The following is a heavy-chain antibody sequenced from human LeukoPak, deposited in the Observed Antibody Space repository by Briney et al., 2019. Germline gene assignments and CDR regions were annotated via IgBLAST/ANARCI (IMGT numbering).Heavy chain of an antibody. CDR1: GFTFSSYS. CDR2: ISSSSSYI. J-gene: IGHJ4*02. D-gene: IGHD2-15*01. V-gene: IGHV3-21*01. Sequence: NTGGSLRLSCAASGFTFSSYSMNWVRQAPGKGLEWVSSISSSSSYIYYADSVKGRFTISRDNAKNSLYLQMNSLRAEDTAVYYCARELVAATRYFDYWGQRTLVTVSS. CDR3: ARELVAATRYFDY.